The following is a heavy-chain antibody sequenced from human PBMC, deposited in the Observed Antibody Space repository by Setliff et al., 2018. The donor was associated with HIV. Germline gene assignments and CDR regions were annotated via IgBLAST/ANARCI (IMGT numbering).Heavy chain of an antibody. CDR3: AAVLTGEPGRSLDY. D-gene: IGHD1-26*01. Sequence: PGGSLRLSCAASGFTLSNYWMSWVRQAPGKGLEWVANIKQDGSEKHYVDSVKGRFTISRDNAKNSLYLQMNSLRVEDTAVYFCAAVLTGEPGRSLDYWGQGTPVAVSS. CDR1: GFTLSNYW. J-gene: IGHJ4*02. V-gene: IGHV3-7*03. CDR2: IKQDGSEK.